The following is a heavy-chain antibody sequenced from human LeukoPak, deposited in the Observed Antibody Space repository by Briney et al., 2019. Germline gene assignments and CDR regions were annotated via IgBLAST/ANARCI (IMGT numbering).Heavy chain of an antibody. Sequence: GGSLRLSCAASGFTFSAYTIHWVRQAPGKGLEWEAVISYDGSNKYYADSVKGRFTISRDNSKNTLYLQMNSLRAEDTAVYYCAKVGSSWGYYFDYWGQGTLVTVSS. J-gene: IGHJ4*02. D-gene: IGHD6-13*01. CDR1: GFTFSAYT. V-gene: IGHV3-30*04. CDR3: AKVGSSWGYYFDY. CDR2: ISYDGSNK.